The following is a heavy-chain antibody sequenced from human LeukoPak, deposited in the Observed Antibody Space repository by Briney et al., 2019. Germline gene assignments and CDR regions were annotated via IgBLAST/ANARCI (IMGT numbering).Heavy chain of an antibody. CDR2: IYYSGST. Sequence: SETLSFTCTGSGGSISSYYWSWIRQPPGKGLEWIGYIYYSGSTNYNPSLKSRVTISVDTSKNQFSLKLSSVTAADTAVYYCARDHSSSGYYYESAFDIWGQGTMVTVSS. J-gene: IGHJ3*02. D-gene: IGHD3-22*01. V-gene: IGHV4-59*01. CDR1: GGSISSYY. CDR3: ARDHSSSGYYYESAFDI.